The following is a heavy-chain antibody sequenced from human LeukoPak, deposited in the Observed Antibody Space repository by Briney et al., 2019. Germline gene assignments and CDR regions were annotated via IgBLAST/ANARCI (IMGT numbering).Heavy chain of an antibody. Sequence: SETLSLTCSVSGHSISSGYYWGWIRQPPGKGLEWIGRIYHSGSTYYNPSLKSRITISVDMSKNQFSLKLSSVTAAGTAVYYCARMRMVGTISRLFDYWGQGTLVTVSS. CDR2: IYHSGST. D-gene: IGHD5-12*01. CDR1: GHSISSGYY. V-gene: IGHV4-38-2*02. CDR3: ARMRMVGTISRLFDY. J-gene: IGHJ4*02.